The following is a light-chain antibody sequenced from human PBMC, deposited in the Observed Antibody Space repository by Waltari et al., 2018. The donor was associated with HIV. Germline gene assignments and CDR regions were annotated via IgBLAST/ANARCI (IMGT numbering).Light chain of an antibody. V-gene: IGKV3-20*01. CDR1: LTVTSDY. J-gene: IGKJ5*01. CDR3: QQYGSSPIT. Sequence: EIVLTQSPGTLSLSPGHRATLSCRASLTVTSDYLAWYQQKPGQAPRLLIYGASNRATGIPDRFSGSGSGTDFALTISRLQPVDFAMYYCQQYGSSPITFGQGTRLEIK. CDR2: GAS.